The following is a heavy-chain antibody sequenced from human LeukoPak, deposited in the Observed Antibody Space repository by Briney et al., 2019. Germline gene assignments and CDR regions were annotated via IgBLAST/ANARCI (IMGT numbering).Heavy chain of an antibody. CDR2: IKTKTDGETT. Sequence: PGGSLRLSCAASGFTFSSYSMNWVRQAPGKGLEWVGRIKTKTDGETTDYAAPVKGRFTISRDDSRNTLYLQMNSLKTEDTAVYYCTTGPFWGQGTLVTVSS. CDR1: GFTFSSYS. V-gene: IGHV3-15*01. CDR3: TTGPF. J-gene: IGHJ4*02.